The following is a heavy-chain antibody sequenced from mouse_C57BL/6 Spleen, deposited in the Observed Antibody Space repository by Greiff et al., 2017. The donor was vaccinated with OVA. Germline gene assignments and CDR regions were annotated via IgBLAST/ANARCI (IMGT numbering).Heavy chain of an antibody. V-gene: IGHV5-6*01. J-gene: IGHJ1*03. D-gene: IGHD1-1*01. Sequence: EVKLVESGGDLVKPGGSLKLSCAASGFTFSSYGMSWVRQTPDKRLEWVATISSGGSFTYYPDSVKGRFTISRDNAKNTLYLQMSSLKSEDTAMYYCARHITTVVAYWYFDVWGTGTTVTVSS. CDR3: ARHITTVVAYWYFDV. CDR2: ISSGGSFT. CDR1: GFTFSSYG.